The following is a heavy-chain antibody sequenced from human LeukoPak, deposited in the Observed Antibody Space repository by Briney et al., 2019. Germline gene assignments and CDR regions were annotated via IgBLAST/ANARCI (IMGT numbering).Heavy chain of an antibody. CDR2: TNPSGGST. Sequence: ASVKVSCKASGYTFTSYYMHWVRQAPGQGLEWMGMTNPSGGSTSYAQKFQGRVTMTRDMSTSTVYMELSSLRSEDTAVYYCARESGSYYNFDYWGQGTLVTVSS. CDR3: ARESGSYYNFDY. CDR1: GYTFTSYY. V-gene: IGHV1-46*01. D-gene: IGHD1-26*01. J-gene: IGHJ4*02.